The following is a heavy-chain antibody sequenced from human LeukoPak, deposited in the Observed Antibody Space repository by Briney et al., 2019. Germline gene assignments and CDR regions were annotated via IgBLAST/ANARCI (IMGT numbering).Heavy chain of an antibody. CDR1: GYTFTSYG. CDR3: ARMGTRGYCSSTSCYRYNWFDP. Sequence: ASVKVSCKASGYTFTSYGISWVRQAPGQGLEWMGWISAYNGNTNYAQKLQGRVTMTTDTSTSTAYMELRSLRSDDMAVYYCARMGTRGYCSSTSCYRYNWFDPWGQGTLVTVSS. D-gene: IGHD2-2*01. J-gene: IGHJ5*02. V-gene: IGHV1-18*03. CDR2: ISAYNGNT.